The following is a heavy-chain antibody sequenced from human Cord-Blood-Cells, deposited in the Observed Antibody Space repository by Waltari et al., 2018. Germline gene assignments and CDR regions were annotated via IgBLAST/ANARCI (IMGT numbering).Heavy chain of an antibody. CDR2: IYYSGST. CDR3: ARHLSWYSDY. Sequence: QLQLQESGPGLVKPSETLSLPCTVSGGSISSSSYYWGWIRQPPGKGLECIGSIYYSGSTSYNPSLKSRVTISVDTSKNQFSLKLSSVTAADTAVYYCARHLSWYSDYWGQGTLVTVSS. D-gene: IGHD6-13*01. CDR1: GGSISSSSYY. J-gene: IGHJ4*02. V-gene: IGHV4-39*01.